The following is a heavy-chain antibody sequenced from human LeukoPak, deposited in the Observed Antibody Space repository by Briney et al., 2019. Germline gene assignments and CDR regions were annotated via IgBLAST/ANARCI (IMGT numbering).Heavy chain of an antibody. J-gene: IGHJ5*02. CDR1: GGSISSGGYY. V-gene: IGHV4-31*03. Sequence: SETLSLTCTVSGGSISSGGYYWSWIGQHPGKGLEWIGYINYSGSTYYNPSLKSRVTISVDTSKNQFSLKLSSVTAADTAVYYCARGQYCSGGSCSGGWFDPWGQGTLVTVSS. CDR3: ARGQYCSGGSCSGGWFDP. D-gene: IGHD2-15*01. CDR2: INYSGST.